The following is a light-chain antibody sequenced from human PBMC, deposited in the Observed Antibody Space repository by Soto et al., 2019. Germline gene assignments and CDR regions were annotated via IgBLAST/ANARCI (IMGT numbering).Light chain of an antibody. CDR3: QQYHRFSS. CDR1: QNIESW. V-gene: IGKV1-5*03. Sequence: DIQMTQSPSTLSASVGDRVTITCRASQNIESWLAWYQQKPGKAPKVLIYKASHLESGVPSRFSGSGSRTEFTLTINSLQPDDFATYYCQQYHRFSSFGQGTKLEIK. CDR2: KAS. J-gene: IGKJ2*03.